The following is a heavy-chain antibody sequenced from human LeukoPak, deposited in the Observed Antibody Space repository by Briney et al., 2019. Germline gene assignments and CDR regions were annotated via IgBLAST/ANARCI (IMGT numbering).Heavy chain of an antibody. D-gene: IGHD5-12*01. CDR2: ISAYNGKT. Sequence: ASVKASCKASGYSFVSYGMSWVRQAPGQGLEWMGWISAYNGKTNYPQKFQGRVTMTTDTSTNTGYMELRSLRFDDTAVYYCARVRDTGYDENDFWGQGTLVTVSS. J-gene: IGHJ4*02. V-gene: IGHV1-18*01. CDR1: GYSFVSYG. CDR3: ARVRDTGYDENDF.